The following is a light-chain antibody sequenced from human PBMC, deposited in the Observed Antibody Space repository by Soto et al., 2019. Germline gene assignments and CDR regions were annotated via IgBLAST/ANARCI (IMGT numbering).Light chain of an antibody. Sequence: SVKTVHAGGSGSPGQSITISCTGTSSDVGGYNYVSWYQQHPGKAPKLMIYEVSNRPSGVSNRFSGSKSGNTASLTISGLQAEDEADYYCSSFTSSSTFGFGTGTKVTVL. CDR1: SSDVGGYNY. J-gene: IGLJ1*01. CDR3: SSFTSSSTFG. V-gene: IGLV2-14*01. CDR2: EVS.